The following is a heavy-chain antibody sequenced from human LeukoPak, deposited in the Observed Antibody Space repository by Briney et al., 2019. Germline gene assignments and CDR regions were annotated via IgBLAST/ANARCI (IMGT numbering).Heavy chain of an antibody. V-gene: IGHV3-66*02. Sequence: GGFLRLSCAASGFTFSSYAMSWVRQAPGKGLEWVSVIYSGGSTYYADSVKGRFTISRDNSKNTLYLQMNSLRAEDTAVYYCARDSKDYWGQGTLVTVSS. CDR3: ARDSKDY. CDR2: IYSGGST. CDR1: GFTFSSYA. J-gene: IGHJ4*02.